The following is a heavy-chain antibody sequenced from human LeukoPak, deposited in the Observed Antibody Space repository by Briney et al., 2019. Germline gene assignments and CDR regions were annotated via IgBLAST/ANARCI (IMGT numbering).Heavy chain of an antibody. CDR1: GGSINGYY. D-gene: IGHD4-11*01. Sequence: SETLSLTCTVSGGSINGYYWSWIRQPPGKGLEWIAYIYYSGSAKYNPSLKSRVTISVDTSKNQFSLKLSSVTAADTAVYYCARLYSNTFDYWGQGTLVTVSS. V-gene: IGHV4-59*08. J-gene: IGHJ4*02. CDR3: ARLYSNTFDY. CDR2: IYYSGSA.